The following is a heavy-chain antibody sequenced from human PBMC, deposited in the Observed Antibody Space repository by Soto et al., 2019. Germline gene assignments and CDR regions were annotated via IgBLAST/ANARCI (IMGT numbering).Heavy chain of an antibody. CDR3: ARGRRSCTGNNCYTDFDF. D-gene: IGHD2-2*02. CDR2: INTDNGDA. CDR1: GYTFTSYS. V-gene: IGHV1-3*04. Sequence: GASVKVSCKASGYTFTSYSIHWVRQAPGQGLEWIGWINTDNGDAKYSQKFQGRVTVTRDTSATTAYMEVSSLRSEDTAVYYCARGRRSCTGNNCYTDFDFWGQGSLVTVSS. J-gene: IGHJ4*02.